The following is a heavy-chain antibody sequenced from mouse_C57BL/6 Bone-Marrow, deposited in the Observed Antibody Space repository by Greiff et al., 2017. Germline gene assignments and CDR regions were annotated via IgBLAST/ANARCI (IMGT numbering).Heavy chain of an antibody. Sequence: VQLQQSGAELVKPGASVKLSCTASGFNIKDYYMHWVKQRTEQGLEWIGRIDPEDGETKYAQKFQGKATITADTSSNTAYLQLSSLTSEDTAVYYCARGGGTWFDYWGQGTTRTVSS. CDR3: ARGGGTWFDY. J-gene: IGHJ2*01. CDR1: GFNIKDYY. V-gene: IGHV14-2*01. D-gene: IGHD3-3*01. CDR2: IDPEDGET.